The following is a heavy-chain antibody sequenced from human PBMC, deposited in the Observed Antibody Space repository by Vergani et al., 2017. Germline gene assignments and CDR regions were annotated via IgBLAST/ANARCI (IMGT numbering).Heavy chain of an antibody. J-gene: IGHJ1*01. Sequence: QVHLVESGGGVVQPGRSLRLYCVVSGFTSSYYGMHRVRQAPGKGLEWVAVISYDGTQKYYADSVKGRFTISRDNSKSTLYLQMNSLRTEDTAVYYCATKSCGTPGCQIGYFREWGQGTLVTVSS. D-gene: IGHD1-1*01. CDR1: GFTSSYYG. CDR3: ATKSCGTPGCQIGYFRE. V-gene: IGHV3-30*03. CDR2: ISYDGTQK.